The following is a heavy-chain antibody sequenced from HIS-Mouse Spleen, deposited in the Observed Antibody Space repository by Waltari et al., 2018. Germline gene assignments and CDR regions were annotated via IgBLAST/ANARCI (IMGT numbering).Heavy chain of an antibody. CDR2: IYYSGST. J-gene: IGHJ2*01. D-gene: IGHD6-13*01. V-gene: IGHV4-39*07. CDR1: GGSISSSSSY. CDR3: AREIPYSSSWYDWYFDL. Sequence: QLQLQESGPGLVTPSETLSLTCTVSGGSISSSSSYWCWIRQPPGKGLEWIGSIYYSGSTYYNPSLKSRVTISVDTSKNQFSLKLSSVTAADTAVYYCAREIPYSSSWYDWYFDLWGRGTLVTVSS.